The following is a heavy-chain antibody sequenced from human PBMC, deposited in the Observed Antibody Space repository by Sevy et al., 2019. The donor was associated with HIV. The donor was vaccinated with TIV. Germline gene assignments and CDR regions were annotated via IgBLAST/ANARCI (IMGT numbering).Heavy chain of an antibody. J-gene: IGHJ3*02. CDR1: GFTFRSYA. V-gene: IGHV3-23*01. Sequence: GGSLRLSCAVSGFTFRSYAMSWVRQAPGKGLEWVSRISCPGALTYYAESVKGRFTICRDNSKNTLFLQMNSLRAEDTGLYYCAEGDEAAADYADDVPNAFDIWGQGTMVTVSS. CDR2: ISCPGALT. D-gene: IGHD4-17*01. CDR3: AEGDEAAADYADDVPNAFDI.